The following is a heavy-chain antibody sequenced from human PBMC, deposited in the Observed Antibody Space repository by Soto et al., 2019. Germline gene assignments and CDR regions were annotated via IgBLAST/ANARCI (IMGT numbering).Heavy chain of an antibody. Sequence: GGSLRLSCAASGFIFSNYGMHWVRQAPGKGLEWVAVIWYDGSNKYYVDSVKGRFTISRDNSKKTLYLQMNSLRAEDTAVYYCARDSSLKYFDSLTGLGGYFDSWGQGTLVTVSS. CDR1: GFIFSNYG. V-gene: IGHV3-33*01. CDR3: ARDSSLKYFDSLTGLGGYFDS. D-gene: IGHD3-9*01. J-gene: IGHJ4*02. CDR2: IWYDGSNK.